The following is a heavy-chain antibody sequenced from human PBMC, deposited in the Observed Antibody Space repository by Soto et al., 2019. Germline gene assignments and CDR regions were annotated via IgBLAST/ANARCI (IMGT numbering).Heavy chain of an antibody. CDR1: GGSISSSTYY. J-gene: IGHJ6*02. CDR2: IYYSGST. CDR3: ARHRINYGMDV. V-gene: IGHV4-39*01. Sequence: SETLSLTCAVSGGSISSSTYYWGWIRQPPGKGLEWIGSIYYSGSTNYNPSLKSRVTISVDTSNNQFSLKLSSVTAADTAVYYCARHRINYGMDVWGQGTTVTVSS.